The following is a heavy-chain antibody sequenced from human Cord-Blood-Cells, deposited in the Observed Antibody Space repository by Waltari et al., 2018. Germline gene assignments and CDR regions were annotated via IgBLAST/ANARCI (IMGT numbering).Heavy chain of an antibody. CDR2: MNPNSGNT. Sequence: QVQLVQSGAEVKKPGASVKVSCKASGYTFTSYDINWVRQATGQGLEWMGWMNPNSGNTGYAQKFQGRVTITRNTAISTADMELSSLRSEDTAVYYCARGSLTLYSSSVTLDYWGQGTLVTVSS. CDR1: GYTFTSYD. D-gene: IGHD6-13*01. CDR3: ARGSLTLYSSSVTLDY. J-gene: IGHJ4*02. V-gene: IGHV1-8*03.